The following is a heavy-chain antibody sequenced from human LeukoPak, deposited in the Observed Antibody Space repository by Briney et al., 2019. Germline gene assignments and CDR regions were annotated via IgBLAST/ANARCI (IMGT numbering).Heavy chain of an antibody. CDR2: IWYDGSNK. CDR1: GFTFSSYG. V-gene: IGHV3-33*01. CDR3: AREDSSSWSYFDY. Sequence: GGSLRLSCAASGFTFSSYGMHWVRQAPGKGLEWVAVIWYDGSNKYYADSVKGRFTISRDNSKNTLYLQMNSLRAEDTAVYHCAREDSSSWSYFDYWGQGTLVTVSS. D-gene: IGHD6-13*01. J-gene: IGHJ4*02.